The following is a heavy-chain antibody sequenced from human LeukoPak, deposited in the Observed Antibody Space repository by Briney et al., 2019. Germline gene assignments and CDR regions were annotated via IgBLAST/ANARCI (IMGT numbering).Heavy chain of an antibody. Sequence: ASVKVSCKASGYTFTGYYMHWVRQAPGQGLEWMGWINPNSGDTNYAQKFQGRVTMTRDTSISTAYMELSRLRSDDTAVYYCARAPSYSSSWYYFDYWGQGTLVTVSS. D-gene: IGHD6-13*01. CDR2: INPNSGDT. J-gene: IGHJ4*02. CDR1: GYTFTGYY. CDR3: ARAPSYSSSWYYFDY. V-gene: IGHV1-2*02.